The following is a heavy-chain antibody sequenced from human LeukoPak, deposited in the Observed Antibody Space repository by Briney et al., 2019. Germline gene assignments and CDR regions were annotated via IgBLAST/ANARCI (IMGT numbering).Heavy chain of an antibody. J-gene: IGHJ3*02. V-gene: IGHV3-23*01. CDR1: GFTFDDYG. CDR3: ATISMRIIAVADMGAFDI. Sequence: PGGSLRLSCAASGFTFDDYGMSWVRQAPGKGLEWVSAISGSGGSTYYADSVKGRFTISRDNSKNTLYLQMNSLRAEDTAVYYCATISMRIIAVADMGAFDIWGQGTMVTVSS. D-gene: IGHD6-19*01. CDR2: ISGSGGST.